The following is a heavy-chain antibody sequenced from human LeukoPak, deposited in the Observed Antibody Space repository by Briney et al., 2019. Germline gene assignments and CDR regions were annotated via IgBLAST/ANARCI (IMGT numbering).Heavy chain of an antibody. CDR1: GGSISSSSYY. D-gene: IGHD2-15*01. CDR2: IYYSGST. J-gene: IGHJ4*02. CDR3: ARLVCSGGSCLGDY. V-gene: IGHV4-39*01. Sequence: SPSETLSLTCTVSGGSISSSSYYWGWIRQPPGKGLEWIGSIYYSGSTYYNPSLKSRVTISVDTSKNQFSLKLSSVTAADTAVYYCARLVCSGGSCLGDYWGQGTLVTVSS.